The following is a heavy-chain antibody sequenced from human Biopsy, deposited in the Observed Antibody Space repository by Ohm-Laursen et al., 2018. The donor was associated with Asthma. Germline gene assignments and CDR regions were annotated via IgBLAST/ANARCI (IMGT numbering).Heavy chain of an antibody. D-gene: IGHD3-22*01. Sequence: SLRLSCSATGFAVSRDHMFWVRQAPGKGLEWVSVIYSGGTSHTADSMRGRSTISRDYSKNTLYLQMHSLRAEDTAVYYCARGDSSNWSHYYFDYWGQGTLVTVSS. V-gene: IGHV3-53*01. J-gene: IGHJ4*02. CDR1: GFAVSRDH. CDR3: ARGDSSNWSHYYFDY. CDR2: IYSGGTS.